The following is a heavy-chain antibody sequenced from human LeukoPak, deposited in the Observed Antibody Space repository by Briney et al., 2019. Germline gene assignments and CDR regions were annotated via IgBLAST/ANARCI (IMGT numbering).Heavy chain of an antibody. V-gene: IGHV4-59*01. CDR1: GGSISSYY. CDR2: IYYSGST. CDR3: ARRYSSGWYLLDY. Sequence: SETLSLTCTVSGGSISSYYWSWIRQPPGKGLEWIGYIYYSGSTNYNPSLKSRVTISVDTSKNQFSLKLSSVTAADTAVYYCARRYSSGWYLLDYWGQGTLSPSPQ. D-gene: IGHD6-19*01. J-gene: IGHJ4*02.